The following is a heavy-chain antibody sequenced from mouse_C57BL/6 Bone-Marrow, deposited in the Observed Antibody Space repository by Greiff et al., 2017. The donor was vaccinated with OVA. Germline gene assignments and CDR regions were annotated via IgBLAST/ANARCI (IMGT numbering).Heavy chain of an antibody. CDR1: GFSLTSYG. D-gene: IGHD1-1*01. Sequence: QVQLKESGPGLVQPSQSLSITCTVSGFSLTSYGVHWVRQSPGKGLEWLGVIWSGGSTDYNAAFISRLSISKDNSKSQVFFKMNSLQADDTAIYYCARKHVVDYYAMDYWGQGTSVTVSS. J-gene: IGHJ4*01. V-gene: IGHV2-2*01. CDR2: IWSGGST. CDR3: ARKHVVDYYAMDY.